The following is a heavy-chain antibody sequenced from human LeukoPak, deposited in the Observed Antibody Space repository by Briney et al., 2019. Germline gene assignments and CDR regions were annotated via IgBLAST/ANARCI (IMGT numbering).Heavy chain of an antibody. CDR1: GFDFSSYW. J-gene: IGHJ4*02. Sequence: PGGSLRLSCAASGFDFSSYWMSWVRQAPGKGLEWVANIKQDGSEKYYVDSVKGRFTISRDNAKNSLYLQMNSLRAEDTAVYYCARVELGALDYWGQGTLVTVSS. D-gene: IGHD1-26*01. V-gene: IGHV3-7*01. CDR3: ARVELGALDY. CDR2: IKQDGSEK.